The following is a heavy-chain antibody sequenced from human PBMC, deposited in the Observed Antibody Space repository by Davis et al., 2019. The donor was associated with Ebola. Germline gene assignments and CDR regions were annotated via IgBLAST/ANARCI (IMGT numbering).Heavy chain of an antibody. D-gene: IGHD3-22*01. J-gene: IGHJ4*02. V-gene: IGHV4-59*01. CDR1: GGSISSYY. CDR2: IYYSGST. Sequence: SETLSLTCTVSGGSISSYYWSWIRQPPGKGLEWIGYIYYSGSTNYNPSLKSRVTISVDTSKNQFSLKLSSVTAADTAVYYCARTNIHYYYDSSGYAVAPYYFDYWGQGTLVTVSS. CDR3: ARTNIHYYYDSSGYAVAPYYFDY.